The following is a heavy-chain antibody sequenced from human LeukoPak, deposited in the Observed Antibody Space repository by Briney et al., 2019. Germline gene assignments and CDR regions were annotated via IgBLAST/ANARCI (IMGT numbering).Heavy chain of an antibody. D-gene: IGHD3-10*01. Sequence: SETLSLTCTVSGGSISSGSYYWSWIRQPAGKGLEWIGRIFTTGTTSYNPSLKRRVTISVDTSKNQFSLKLSSVTAADTAVYYCARNGFGEFVYWYFDLWGRGTLVTVSS. CDR2: IFTTGTT. CDR1: GGSISSGSYY. CDR3: ARNGFGEFVYWYFDL. J-gene: IGHJ2*01. V-gene: IGHV4-61*02.